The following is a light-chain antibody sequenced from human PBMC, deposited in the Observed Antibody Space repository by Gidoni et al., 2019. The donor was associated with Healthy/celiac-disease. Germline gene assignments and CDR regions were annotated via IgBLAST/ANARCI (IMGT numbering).Light chain of an antibody. J-gene: IGKJ4*01. CDR2: GAS. CDR1: QSVSRSY. CDR3: QQYGSSPPLT. Sequence: EIVLTQSPGTLSLSPGERATLSCRASQSVSRSYLAGYQQKPGQAPRLLIYGASSRATGIPDRFSGSGSGTDFTLTISRLEPEDFAVYYCQQYGSSPPLTFGGGTKVEIK. V-gene: IGKV3-20*01.